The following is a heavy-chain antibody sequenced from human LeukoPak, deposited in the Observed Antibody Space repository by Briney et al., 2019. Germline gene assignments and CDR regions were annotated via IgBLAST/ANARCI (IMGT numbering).Heavy chain of an antibody. V-gene: IGHV3-23*01. Sequence: GGSLRLSRAASGFTFSSYAMSWVRQAPGKGLEWVSAISGSGDSTYYGDSVKGRFTISRDNSTNTLYLQMNSLRAEDTAVYYCAKTRPLDSSSWSHGDYWGQGTLVTVSS. D-gene: IGHD6-13*01. CDR2: ISGSGDST. CDR3: AKTRPLDSSSWSHGDY. J-gene: IGHJ4*02. CDR1: GFTFSSYA.